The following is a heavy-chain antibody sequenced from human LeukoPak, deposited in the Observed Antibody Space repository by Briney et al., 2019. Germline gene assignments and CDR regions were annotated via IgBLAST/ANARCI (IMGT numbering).Heavy chain of an antibody. V-gene: IGHV4-61*02. J-gene: IGHJ3*02. D-gene: IGHD3-22*01. CDR3: ARETYYYDSSESIAFDI. CDR1: GGSISSGSYY. Sequence: SETLSLTCTVSGGSISSGSYYWRWLRQPAGKGLEWLGRIYTSGSTNYNPSLKSRVTMSVDTSQHQFSLKLSSVTAADTAVYYCARETYYYDSSESIAFDIWGQGTMVTVSS. CDR2: IYTSGST.